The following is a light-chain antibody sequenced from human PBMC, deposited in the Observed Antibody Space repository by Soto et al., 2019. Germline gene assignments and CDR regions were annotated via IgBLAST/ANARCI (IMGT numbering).Light chain of an antibody. V-gene: IGKV1-27*01. J-gene: IGKJ1*01. CDR1: QGISNY. CDR3: QKYDSPPWT. Sequence: DIQMTQSPSSLSASVGDRVTITCRASQGISNYLAWYQQKSGKVPKPLIYAASTLQSRVPSRFSGSGSGTDFTLTISSLQPEDVATYYCQKYDSPPWTFGQGTKVEFK. CDR2: AAS.